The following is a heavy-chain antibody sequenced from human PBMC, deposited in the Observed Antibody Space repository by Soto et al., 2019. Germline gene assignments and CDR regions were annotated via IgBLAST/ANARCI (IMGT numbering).Heavy chain of an antibody. J-gene: IGHJ3*02. CDR1: GGSITSVVYY. Sequence: QVQLQESGPGLVKPSQTLSLTCTVSGGSITSVVYYWGWIRHHPGKARGGMGYIYYSGSTYSNPSLKSRVTISVDTSKNQFSLKLSSVTAADTAVYYCARGGIVVVVAARDAFDIWGQGTMVTVSS. CDR3: ARGGIVVVVAARDAFDI. D-gene: IGHD2-15*01. CDR2: IYYSGST. V-gene: IGHV4-31*03.